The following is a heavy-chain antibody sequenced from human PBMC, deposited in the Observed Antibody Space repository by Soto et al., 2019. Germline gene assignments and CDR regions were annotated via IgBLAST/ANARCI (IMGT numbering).Heavy chain of an antibody. J-gene: IGHJ4*02. CDR1: GDSVSSNGDT. Sequence: SQTLSLTCAISGDSVSSNGDTWNWIRQSPSRGLEWLGRTYYRSKWYNDYAVSVKSRITINPDTSKNQFSLQLNSVTPEDKAVYYCATGYNGKVDYWGQGTLVTVSS. V-gene: IGHV6-1*01. CDR2: TYYRSKWYN. CDR3: ATGYNGKVDY. D-gene: IGHD5-12*01.